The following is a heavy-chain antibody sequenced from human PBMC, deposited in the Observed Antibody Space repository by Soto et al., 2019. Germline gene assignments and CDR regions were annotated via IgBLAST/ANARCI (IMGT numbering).Heavy chain of an antibody. Sequence: GASVKVSCKASGCTFSSYAISWVRQAPGQGLEWMGGIIPIFGTANYAQKFQGRVTITADESTSTAYMELSSLRSEDTAVYYCARGPKRYCSSTSCSNYYYYYYGMDVWGQGTTVTVSS. D-gene: IGHD2-2*01. J-gene: IGHJ6*02. V-gene: IGHV1-69*13. CDR3: ARGPKRYCSSTSCSNYYYYYYGMDV. CDR2: IIPIFGTA. CDR1: GCTFSSYA.